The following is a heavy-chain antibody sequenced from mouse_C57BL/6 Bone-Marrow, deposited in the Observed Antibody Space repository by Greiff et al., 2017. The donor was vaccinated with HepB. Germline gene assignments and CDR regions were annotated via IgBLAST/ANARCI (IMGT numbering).Heavy chain of an antibody. J-gene: IGHJ4*01. CDR1: GYTFTSYW. D-gene: IGHD3-2*02. V-gene: IGHV1-64*01. CDR2: IHPNSGST. Sequence: VQLQQSGAELVKPGASVKLSCKASGYTFTSYWMHWVKQRPGQGLEWIGMIHPNSGSTNYNEKFKSKATLTADKSSSTAYMQLSSLTSEDSAVYYCARETAQAPYYAMDYWGQGTSVTVSS. CDR3: ARETAQAPYYAMDY.